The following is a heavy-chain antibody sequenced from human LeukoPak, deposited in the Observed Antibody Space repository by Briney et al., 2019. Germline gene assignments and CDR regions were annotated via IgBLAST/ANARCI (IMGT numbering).Heavy chain of an antibody. CDR3: ARAGYCGGDCYSDWFDP. J-gene: IGHJ5*02. V-gene: IGHV1-2*02. D-gene: IGHD2-21*02. CDR1: GYTFTGYY. Sequence: ASVKVSCKASGYTFTGYYMHWVRQAPGQGLEWMGCINPNSGGTNYAQKFQGRVTMTRDTSISTAYMELSRLRSDDTAVYYCARAGYCGGDCYSDWFDPWGQGTLVTVSS. CDR2: INPNSGGT.